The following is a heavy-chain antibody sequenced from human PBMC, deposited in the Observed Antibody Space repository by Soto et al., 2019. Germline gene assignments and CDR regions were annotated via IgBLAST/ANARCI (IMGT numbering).Heavy chain of an antibody. V-gene: IGHV4-31*11. CDR1: GGSFSGYY. CDR2: IYYSGST. D-gene: IGHD1-7*01. Sequence: SETLSLTCAVYGGSFSGYYWSWIRQHPGKGLEWIGYIYYSGSTYYNPSLKSRVTISVDTSKNQFSLKLSSVTAADTAVYYCARASPELGDIWGQGTMVTVS. J-gene: IGHJ3*02. CDR3: ARASPELGDI.